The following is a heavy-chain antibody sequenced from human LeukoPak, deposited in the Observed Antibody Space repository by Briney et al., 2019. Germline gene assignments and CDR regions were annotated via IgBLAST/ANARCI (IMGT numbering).Heavy chain of an antibody. CDR3: ARGGGYSSSWFAATFDY. Sequence: ASVKVSCKASGYTFTGYYMHWVRQAPGQGLEWMGWINPNSGGTNYAQKFQGRVTMTRDTSTSTAYMELSRLRSDDTAVYYCARGGGYSSSWFAATFDYWGQGTLVTVSS. J-gene: IGHJ4*02. CDR1: GYTFTGYY. V-gene: IGHV1-2*02. D-gene: IGHD6-13*01. CDR2: INPNSGGT.